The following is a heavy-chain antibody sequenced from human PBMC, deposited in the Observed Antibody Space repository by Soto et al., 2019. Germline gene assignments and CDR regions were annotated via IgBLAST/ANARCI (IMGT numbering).Heavy chain of an antibody. CDR2: VRPGDSDT. D-gene: IGHD3-22*01. CDR3: ARQGGYDAFDI. V-gene: IGHV5-51*01. CDR1: EYSFTDYW. Sequence: PGESLKISCKGPEYSFTDYWIAWVRQMPGRGLEWMGIVRPGDSDTRYSPSLQGQVTISADKSISTVYLQWSSLKASDTAMYYCARQGGYDAFDIWGQGTMVTVSS. J-gene: IGHJ3*02.